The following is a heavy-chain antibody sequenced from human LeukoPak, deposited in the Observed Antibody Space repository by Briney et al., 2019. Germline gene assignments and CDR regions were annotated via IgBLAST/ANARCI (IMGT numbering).Heavy chain of an antibody. CDR1: GFTFSNYG. Sequence: PGGSLRLSCAASGFTFSNYGMHWVRQAPGKGLEWVAFIQYDGSNKYSADSVKGRFTISRDNSKNTLYPHMNSLRAEDTAVYYCLVGTGNFDYWGQGTLVTVSS. CDR2: IQYDGSNK. D-gene: IGHD2-8*02. CDR3: LVGTGNFDY. J-gene: IGHJ4*02. V-gene: IGHV3-30*02.